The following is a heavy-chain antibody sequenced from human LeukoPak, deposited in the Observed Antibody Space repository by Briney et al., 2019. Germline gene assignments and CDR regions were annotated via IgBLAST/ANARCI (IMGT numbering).Heavy chain of an antibody. J-gene: IGHJ4*02. CDR3: ARDSVRGVLYDY. V-gene: IGHV3-30*04. CDR2: ISYDGSNK. Sequence: GGSLRLSCAASGFTFSSYAMHWVRQAPGKGLEWVAVISYDGSNKYYADSVKGRFTISRDNAKNSLFLQMSSLRDEDTAVYYCARDSVRGVLYDYWGQGTLVTVSS. CDR1: GFTFSSYA. D-gene: IGHD3-10*01.